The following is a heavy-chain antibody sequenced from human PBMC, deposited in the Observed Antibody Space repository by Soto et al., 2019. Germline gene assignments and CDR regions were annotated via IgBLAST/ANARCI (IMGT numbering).Heavy chain of an antibody. CDR1: GDSLTELS. D-gene: IGHD6-13*01. Sequence: ASVKVSCKVSGDSLTELSMHCVRQAPGKGLEWMGGFDPEDGETIYAQKFQGRVTMTEDTSTDTAYMELSSLRSEDTAVYYCATARSSSWFFDYWGQGTLVTVSS. V-gene: IGHV1-24*01. J-gene: IGHJ4*02. CDR2: FDPEDGET. CDR3: ATARSSSWFFDY.